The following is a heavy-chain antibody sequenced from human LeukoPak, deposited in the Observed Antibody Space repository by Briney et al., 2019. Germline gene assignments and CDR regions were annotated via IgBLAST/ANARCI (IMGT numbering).Heavy chain of an antibody. CDR3: AKGGAVYSSSYNWFDP. V-gene: IGHV3-30*18. D-gene: IGHD6-13*01. CDR1: GFTFSSYG. CDR2: ISYDGSNK. J-gene: IGHJ5*02. Sequence: GGSLRLSCAASGFTFSSYGMHWVRQAPGKGLEWVAVISYDGSNKYYADSVKGRFTISRDNSKNTLYLQMNSLRAEDTAVYYCAKGGAVYSSSYNWFDPWGQGTLVTVSS.